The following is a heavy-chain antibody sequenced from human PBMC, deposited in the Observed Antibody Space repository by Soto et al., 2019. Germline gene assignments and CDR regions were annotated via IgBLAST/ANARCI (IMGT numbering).Heavy chain of an antibody. CDR1: GFSLNTREVG. CDR2: IFWDDDK. J-gene: IGHJ4*02. Sequence: QITLRESGPTLVKPTQTLTLTCTFSGFSLNTREVGVGWIRQPPGKALEWLALIFWDDDKRYSPSLKTRLTISKDTSNSQVVLTMTNMDPVDTATYSCAPVRSGPRIEDYLGYYFDYWGQGTLVTVSS. D-gene: IGHD4-17*01. V-gene: IGHV2-5*02. CDR3: APVRSGPRIEDYLGYYFDY.